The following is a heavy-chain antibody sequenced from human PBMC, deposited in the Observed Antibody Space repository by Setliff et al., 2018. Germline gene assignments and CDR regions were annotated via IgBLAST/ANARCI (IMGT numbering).Heavy chain of an antibody. V-gene: IGHV3-48*01. D-gene: IGHD5-12*01. J-gene: IGHJ2*01. CDR1: GFTFSSFD. CDR2: IRSNSPTL. Sequence: LRLSCAASGFTFSSFDLSWVRQTPGKGLEWISTIRSNSPTLYYADSVQGRFTISRDNARNSLFLQLSSLRAEDTAVYYCARSLGIRDYSYFDLWGRGTLVTVSS. CDR3: ARSLGIRDYSYFDL.